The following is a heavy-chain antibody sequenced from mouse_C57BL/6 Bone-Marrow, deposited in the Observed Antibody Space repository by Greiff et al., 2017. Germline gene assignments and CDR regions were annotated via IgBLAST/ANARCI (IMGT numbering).Heavy chain of an antibody. J-gene: IGHJ4*01. D-gene: IGHD1-1*01. CDR3: ALSTVVDYYAMDY. CDR2: IDPSDSYT. CDR1: GFNIKNTY. Sequence: VQVVESVAELVRPGASVKLSCTASGFNIKNTYMHWVKQRPGQGLEWIGEIDPSDSYTNYNQKFKGKSTLTVDKSSSTAYMQLSSLTSEDSAVYYCALSTVVDYYAMDYWGQGTSVTVSS. V-gene: IGHV1-69*01.